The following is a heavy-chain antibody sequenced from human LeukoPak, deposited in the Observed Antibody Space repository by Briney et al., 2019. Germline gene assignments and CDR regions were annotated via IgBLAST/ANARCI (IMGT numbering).Heavy chain of an antibody. V-gene: IGHV4-4*07. CDR2: IYTSGST. CDR1: GGSISSYY. D-gene: IGHD2-15*01. Sequence: SETLSLTCTVSGGSISSYYWSWIRQPAGKGLEWIGRIYTSGSTNYNPSLKSRVTMSVDTSKNQFSLKLSSVTAADTAVYYCARDRIVVVLAARNDAFDIWGQGTMVTVSS. J-gene: IGHJ3*02. CDR3: ARDRIVVVLAARNDAFDI.